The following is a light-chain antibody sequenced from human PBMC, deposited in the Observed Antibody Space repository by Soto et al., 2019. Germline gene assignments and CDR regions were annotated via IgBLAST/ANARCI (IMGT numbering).Light chain of an antibody. J-gene: IGLJ1*01. CDR3: CSYTTSNTRQIV. V-gene: IGLV2-14*01. Sequence: QSVLTQPASVSGSPGQSITISCAGTSSDVGGYSYVSWYQQQPGKAPKFMIYDVTNRPSGVSNRFPGSKSGNTASLTISGLQAEDEADYYCCSYTTSNTRQIVFGTGAKVTVL. CDR1: SSDVGGYSY. CDR2: DVT.